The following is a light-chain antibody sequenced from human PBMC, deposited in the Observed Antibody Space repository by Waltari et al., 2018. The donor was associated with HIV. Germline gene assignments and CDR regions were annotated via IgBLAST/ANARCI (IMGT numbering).Light chain of an antibody. J-gene: IGLJ3*02. CDR3: SSYVGSSTSWL. CDR2: DVT. Sequence: QSALTQPASVSGSPGPSIAISCTGTSDAVCYYNYVSWYQQHPGKVPKLVIYDVTSRPSGVSNRFSGSKSGNTASLTISGLRADDEADYYCSSYVGSSTSWLFGGGTKLTV. V-gene: IGLV2-14*03. CDR1: SDAVCYYNY.